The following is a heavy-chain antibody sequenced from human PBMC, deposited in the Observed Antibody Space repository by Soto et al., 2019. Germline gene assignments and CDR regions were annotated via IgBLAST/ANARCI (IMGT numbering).Heavy chain of an antibody. CDR3: ARGHLAVVPVASWFYYMDV. Sequence: ASVKVSCKASGYTFTNCAVHWVRQAPGQRLEWMGWINAGNGNTRFSQNLQGRVTITRDTSARTLYMELSSLRSEDTAVYYCARGHLAVVPVASWFYYMDVWAQGTAVTVSS. CDR1: GYTFTNCA. CDR2: INAGNGNT. J-gene: IGHJ6*03. D-gene: IGHD2-2*01. V-gene: IGHV1-3*01.